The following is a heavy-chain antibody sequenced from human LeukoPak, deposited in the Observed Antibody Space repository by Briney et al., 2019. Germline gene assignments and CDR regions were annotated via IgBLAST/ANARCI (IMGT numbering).Heavy chain of an antibody. CDR3: AKGGRFLEWLPPYYYYYYYVDV. Sequence: ASVKVSCKASGYTFTDYYIHWVRQAPGQGLEWMGWFNPNTGGTTTAPKFQDRVSMTRDPSISTAHMELTRLTSDDTAVYYCAKGGRFLEWLPPYYYYYYYVDVWGKGTTVTVSS. D-gene: IGHD3-3*01. CDR2: FNPNTGGT. J-gene: IGHJ6*03. V-gene: IGHV1-2*02. CDR1: GYTFTDYY.